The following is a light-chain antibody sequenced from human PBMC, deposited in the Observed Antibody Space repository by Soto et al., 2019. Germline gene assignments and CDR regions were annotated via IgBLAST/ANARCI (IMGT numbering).Light chain of an antibody. CDR2: GAS. V-gene: IGKV3D-15*01. Sequence: EIVMTQSPATLSVSPGERATLSCRASQSVSTNLAWYQQKPGQAPRLLISGASNRATGTPDRFSGSGSGTDFTLTITSLEPEDFAVFYCHQYGISPPTFGQGTKVDIK. J-gene: IGKJ1*01. CDR1: QSVSTN. CDR3: HQYGISPPT.